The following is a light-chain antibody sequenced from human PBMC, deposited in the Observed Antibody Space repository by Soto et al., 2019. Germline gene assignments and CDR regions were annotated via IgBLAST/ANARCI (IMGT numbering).Light chain of an antibody. Sequence: QSVLTQAPAASGSPGQRVSISCSGGSSNIGTNTVNWYQHLPGTAPKLLIFSNDERPSGVPDRFSGSQSGTSASLAISGLQSDDEADYYCATWDDSLNGVVFGGGTQLTVL. V-gene: IGLV1-44*01. CDR2: SND. CDR3: ATWDDSLNGVV. CDR1: SSNIGTNT. J-gene: IGLJ2*01.